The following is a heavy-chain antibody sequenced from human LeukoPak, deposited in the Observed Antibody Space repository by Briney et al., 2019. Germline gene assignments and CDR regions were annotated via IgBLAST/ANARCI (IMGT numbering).Heavy chain of an antibody. J-gene: IGHJ4*02. CDR2: IKQDGSEE. D-gene: IGHD3-22*01. V-gene: IGHV3-7*01. CDR3: AKDRPNYYGTNGHYYKRDGDC. CDR1: GFTFSSHR. Sequence: GGSLRLSCAASGFTFSSHRMSWVRQTPGKGLEWVAHIKQDGSEEYYVDSVTGRFTISRDNAKNSLYLQMNSLRADDTAVYYCAKDRPNYYGTNGHYYKRDGDCWGQGTLVTVSS.